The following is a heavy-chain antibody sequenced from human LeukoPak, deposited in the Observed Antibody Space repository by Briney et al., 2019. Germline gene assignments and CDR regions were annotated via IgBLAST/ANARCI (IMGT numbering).Heavy chain of an antibody. CDR2: INHSGST. Sequence: SETLSLTCAVYGGSFSGYYWSWIRQTPGKGLEWIGEINHSGSTNYSPSLKSRVTISVDTSKNQFSLKLSSVTAADTAVYYCARTFLGYYFYMDVWGKGTTVTVSS. J-gene: IGHJ6*03. CDR3: ARTFLGYYFYMDV. V-gene: IGHV4-34*01. D-gene: IGHD3-3*02. CDR1: GGSFSGYY.